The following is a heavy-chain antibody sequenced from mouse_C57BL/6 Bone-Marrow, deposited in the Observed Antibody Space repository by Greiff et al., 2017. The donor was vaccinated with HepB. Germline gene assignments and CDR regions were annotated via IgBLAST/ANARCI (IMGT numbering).Heavy chain of an antibody. CDR2: IYPGDGDT. CDR1: GYAFSSYW. D-gene: IGHD2-4*01. Sequence: QVQLKESGAELVKPGASVKISCKASGYAFSSYWMNWVKQRPGKGLEWIGQIYPGDGDTNYNGKFKGKATLTADKSSSTAYMQLSSLTSEDSAVYFCASWDDYDFYYYAMDYWGQGTSVTVSS. CDR3: ASWDDYDFYYYAMDY. V-gene: IGHV1-80*01. J-gene: IGHJ4*01.